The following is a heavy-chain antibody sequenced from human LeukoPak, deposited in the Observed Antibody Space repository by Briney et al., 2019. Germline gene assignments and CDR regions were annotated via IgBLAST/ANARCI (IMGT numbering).Heavy chain of an antibody. CDR2: ISYDGSNK. CDR1: GFTFSSYA. V-gene: IGHV3-30*04. D-gene: IGHD4-17*01. CDR3: ARAYYGDYGEDWFDP. J-gene: IGHJ5*02. Sequence: GGSLRLSCAASGFTFSSYAMHWVRQAPGKGLEWVAVISYDGSNKYYADSVKGRSTISRDNSKNTLYLQMNSLRAEDTAVYYCARAYYGDYGEDWFDPWGQGTLVTVSS.